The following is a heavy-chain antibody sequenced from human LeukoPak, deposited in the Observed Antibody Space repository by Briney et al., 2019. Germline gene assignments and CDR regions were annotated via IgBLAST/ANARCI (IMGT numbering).Heavy chain of an antibody. CDR2: ISAYNGNT. V-gene: IGHV1-18*01. D-gene: IGHD3-10*01. J-gene: IGHJ6*02. Sequence: ASVKVSCKASGYTFTSYGISWVRQAPGQGLEWMGWISAYNGNTNYAQKLQGRVTMTTGTSTSTAYMELRSLRSDDTAVYYCAVNYYGSGSYLGSMDVWGQGTTVTVSS. CDR1: GYTFTSYG. CDR3: AVNYYGSGSYLGSMDV.